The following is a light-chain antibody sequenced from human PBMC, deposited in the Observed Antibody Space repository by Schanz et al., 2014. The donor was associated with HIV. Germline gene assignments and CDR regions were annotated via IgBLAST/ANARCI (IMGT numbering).Light chain of an antibody. CDR1: SGHSTYA. J-gene: IGLJ3*02. CDR2: LNSDGSH. V-gene: IGLV4-69*01. CDR3: EAWDRNTRV. Sequence: QPVLTQSPSASASLGASVKLTCTLSSGHSTYAIAWHQQQPEKGPRFLMNLNSDGSHNKGDGIPDRFSGSSSGADRYLTISNLQSEDEAHYYCEAWDRNTRVFGGGTKLTVL.